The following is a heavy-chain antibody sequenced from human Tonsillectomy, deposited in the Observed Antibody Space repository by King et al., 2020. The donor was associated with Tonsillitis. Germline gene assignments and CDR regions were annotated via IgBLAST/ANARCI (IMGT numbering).Heavy chain of an antibody. CDR1: GYTFTSYA. CDR2: INTNTGNP. J-gene: IGHJ4*02. D-gene: IGHD2-2*01. Sequence: MQLVQSGSELKKPGASVKVSCKASGYTFTSYAMNWVRQAPGQGLEWMGWINTNTGNPTYAQGFTGRFVFSLDTSVSTAYLQISSLKAEDTAVYSCAREFKRDCSSTSCHFLYWGQGTLVTVSS. CDR3: AREFKRDCSSTSCHFLY. V-gene: IGHV7-4-1*02.